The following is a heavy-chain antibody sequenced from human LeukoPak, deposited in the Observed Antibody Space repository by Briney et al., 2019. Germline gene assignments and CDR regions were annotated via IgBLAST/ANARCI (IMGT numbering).Heavy chain of an antibody. V-gene: IGHV3-23*01. CDR2: ISGSGGST. CDR1: GFTFSSYA. Sequence: PGGSLRLSCAAPGFTFSSYAMSWVRQAPGKGLEWVSAISGSGGSTYYADSVKGRFTISRDNSKNTLYLQMNSLRAEDTAVYYCAKDSLWFREEVDAFDIWGQGTMVTVSS. CDR3: AKDSLWFREEVDAFDI. D-gene: IGHD3-10*01. J-gene: IGHJ3*02.